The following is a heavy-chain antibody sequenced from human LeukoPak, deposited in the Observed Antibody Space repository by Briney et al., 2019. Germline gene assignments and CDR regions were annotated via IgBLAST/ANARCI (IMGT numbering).Heavy chain of an antibody. J-gene: IGHJ4*02. CDR1: GGSISSSSYY. CDR3: ARQIGRGSYLYYFDY. CDR2: IYNSGST. V-gene: IGHV4-39*01. Sequence: PSETLSLTCTVSGGSISSSSYYWGWVRQPPGKGLEWIGSIYNSGSTNYNPSLKSRVTISVDTSKNRFSLRVSSVTAADTAVYYCARQIGRGSYLYYFDYWGQGTLVTVSS. D-gene: IGHD1-26*01.